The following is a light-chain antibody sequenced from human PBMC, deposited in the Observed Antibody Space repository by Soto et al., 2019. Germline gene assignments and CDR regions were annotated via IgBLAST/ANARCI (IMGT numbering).Light chain of an antibody. J-gene: IGKJ3*01. V-gene: IGKV3-20*01. CDR1: QSVSSSY. CDR3: QQYGSSPFT. Sequence: EIVLTQSPGTLSLSPGERATLSCRASQSVSSSYLAWYQQKPGQAPRLLIYGASSRATGIPDRFSGSGSGTDVTLTISRLEPEDFAVYYCQQYGSSPFTFGPWTKVDIK. CDR2: GAS.